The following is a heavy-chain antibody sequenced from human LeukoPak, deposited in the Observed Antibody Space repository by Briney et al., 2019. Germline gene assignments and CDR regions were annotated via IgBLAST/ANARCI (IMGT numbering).Heavy chain of an antibody. CDR1: GFTFSSYG. CDR3: AKSRSSSWYLYYFDY. D-gene: IGHD6-13*01. V-gene: IGHV3-30*18. CDR2: ISYDGSNK. J-gene: IGHJ4*02. Sequence: PGGSLRLSCAASGFTFSSYGMHWVRQAPGKGLEWVAVISYDGSNKYYADSVKGRFTISRDNSKNTLYLQMNSLRAEDTAVYYCAKSRSSSWYLYYFDYWGQGTLVTVSS.